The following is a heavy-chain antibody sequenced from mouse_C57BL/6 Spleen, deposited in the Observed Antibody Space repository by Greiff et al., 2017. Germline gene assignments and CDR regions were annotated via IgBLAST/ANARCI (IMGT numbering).Heavy chain of an antibody. CDR2: IHPNSGST. D-gene: IGHD3-2*02. CDR1: GYTFTSYW. V-gene: IGHV1-64*01. J-gene: IGHJ3*01. Sequence: QVQLQQPGAELVKPGASVKLSCKASGYTFTSYWMHWVKQRPGQGLEWIGMIHPNSGSTNYNEKFKSKATLTVDKSSSTAYVQLSSLTSEASAVYYYARWGSSGYVGLAYWGQGTLVTVSA. CDR3: ARWGSSGYVGLAY.